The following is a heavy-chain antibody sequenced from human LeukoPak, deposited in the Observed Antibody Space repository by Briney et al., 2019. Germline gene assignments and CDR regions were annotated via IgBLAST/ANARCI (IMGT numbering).Heavy chain of an antibody. J-gene: IGHJ4*02. CDR1: GASMRSETHY. V-gene: IGHV4-31*03. CDR2: IYYTAGA. D-gene: IGHD2-2*01. CDR3: ARGRRELKYAPDY. Sequence: SETLSLTCNVSGASMRSETHYWSWLRQHPGKGPEWIAYIYYTAGAYYNPSLESRVSISLDASENQFSLKLSSVTAADTAVYYCARGRRELKYAPDYWGQGTLVTVSS.